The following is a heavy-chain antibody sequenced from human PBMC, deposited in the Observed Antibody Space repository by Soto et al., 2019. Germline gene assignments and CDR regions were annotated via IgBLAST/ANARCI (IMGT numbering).Heavy chain of an antibody. V-gene: IGHV3-21*01. J-gene: IGHJ6*02. D-gene: IGHD3-3*01. CDR1: GFTFSSYS. Sequence: GGSLRLSCAASGFTFSSYSMNWVRQAPGKGLEWVSSISSSSSYIYYADSVKGRFTISRDNAKDSLYLQMNSLRAEDTAVYYCARDWADFWSGYPNNYYGMDVWGQGTTVTVSS. CDR3: ARDWADFWSGYPNNYYGMDV. CDR2: ISSSSSYI.